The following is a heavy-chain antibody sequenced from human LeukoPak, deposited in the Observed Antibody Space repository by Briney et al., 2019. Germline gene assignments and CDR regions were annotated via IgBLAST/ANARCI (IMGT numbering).Heavy chain of an antibody. J-gene: IGHJ4*02. CDR2: IRYDESNK. D-gene: IGHD4-23*01. V-gene: IGHV3-30*02. CDR3: ARDDYGGAFDY. CDR1: GFTFSSYG. Sequence: GGSLRLSCAASGFTFSSYGIHWVRQAPGKGLEWVAFIRYDESNKYYADSVKGRFTISRDNSKNTLSLQMNSLRAEDTAVYYCARDDYGGAFDYWGQGTLVTVSS.